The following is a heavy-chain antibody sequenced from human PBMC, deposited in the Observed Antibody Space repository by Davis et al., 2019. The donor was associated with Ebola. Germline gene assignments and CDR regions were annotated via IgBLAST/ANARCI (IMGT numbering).Heavy chain of an antibody. J-gene: IGHJ4*02. V-gene: IGHV4-59*08. D-gene: IGHD4-17*01. CDR3: ARAPYGEFDY. CDR1: GGSISSHY. CDR2: IYYSGST. Sequence: MPSETLSLTCTVSGGSISSHYWSWIRQSPGKGLEWIGYIYYSGSTNYNPSLKSRVTISVDTSKNQFSLKLSSVTAADTAVYYCARAPYGEFDYWGQGTLVTVSS.